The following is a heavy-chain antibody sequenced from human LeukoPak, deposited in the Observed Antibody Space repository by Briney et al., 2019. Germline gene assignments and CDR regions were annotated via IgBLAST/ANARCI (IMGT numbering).Heavy chain of an antibody. CDR3: ARDGWDDFWSGYYSGYNWFDP. V-gene: IGHV1-2*02. CDR2: INPNSGGT. J-gene: IGHJ5*02. D-gene: IGHD3-3*01. CDR1: GYTFTGYY. Sequence: ASVKVSCKASGYTFTGYYMHWVRQAPGQGLEWMGWINPNSGGTNYAQKFQGRVTMTRDTSISTAYMELSRLRSDDTAVYYCARDGWDDFWSGYYSGYNWFDPWGQGTLVTVSS.